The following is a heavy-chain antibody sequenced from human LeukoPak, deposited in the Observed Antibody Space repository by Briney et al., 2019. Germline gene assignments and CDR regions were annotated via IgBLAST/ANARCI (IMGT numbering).Heavy chain of an antibody. CDR3: ARYGASLGFQH. Sequence: ASVKVSCKASGYTFTSYYMHWVRQAPGQGPEWMGIINPSGGSTSYAQKFQGRVTMTRDTSTSTVYMELSSLRSEDTAVYYCARYGASLGFQHWGQGTLVTVSS. V-gene: IGHV1-46*01. CDR1: GYTFTSYY. CDR2: INPSGGST. J-gene: IGHJ1*01. D-gene: IGHD4-17*01.